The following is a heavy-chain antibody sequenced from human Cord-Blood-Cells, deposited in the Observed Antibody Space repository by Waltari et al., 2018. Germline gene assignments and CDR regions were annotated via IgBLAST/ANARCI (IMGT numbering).Heavy chain of an antibody. CDR3: AREIPEGYNWNRKGYVDY. D-gene: IGHD1-20*01. CDR1: GGSISSYY. V-gene: IGHV4-4*07. CDR2: IYTSGST. J-gene: IGHJ4*02. Sequence: QVQLQESGPGLVKPSETLSLTCTVSGGSISSYYWSWIRQPAGQGLEWIGRIYTSGSTNYNPAPKGRVTMSVDTSKNQFSLKLSSVTAADTAVYYCAREIPEGYNWNRKGYVDYWGQGTLVTVSS.